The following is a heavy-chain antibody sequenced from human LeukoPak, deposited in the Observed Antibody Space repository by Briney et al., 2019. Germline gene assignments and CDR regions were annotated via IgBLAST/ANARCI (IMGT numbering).Heavy chain of an antibody. CDR3: ARATLRRYDAFDI. D-gene: IGHD4-17*01. Sequence: KPSETLSLTCTVSGGSISSYYWSWIRQPPGKGLEWIGYIYYSGSTNYNPSLKSRVTISVDTSKNQFSLKLSSVTAADTAVYYCARATLRRYDAFDIWGQGTMVTVSS. CDR1: GGSISSYY. V-gene: IGHV4-59*01. J-gene: IGHJ3*02. CDR2: IYYSGST.